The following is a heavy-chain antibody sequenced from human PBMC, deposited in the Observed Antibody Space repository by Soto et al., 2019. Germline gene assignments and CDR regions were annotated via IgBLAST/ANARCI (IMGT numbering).Heavy chain of an antibody. J-gene: IGHJ4*02. Sequence: VQLLESGGGLIQPGGSLRLSCAASGFTFSYGIHWLRQAPGKGLVWVAYISYDSSNKFYGDSVKGRFTISRDNSKNTQFLQMNSLRAEDTAVYYCAKLGIGYCSGNTCDDYWGQGTLVAVSS. V-gene: IGHV3-30*18. CDR1: GFTFSYG. CDR3: AKLGIGYCSGNTCDDY. CDR2: ISYDSSNK. D-gene: IGHD2-15*01.